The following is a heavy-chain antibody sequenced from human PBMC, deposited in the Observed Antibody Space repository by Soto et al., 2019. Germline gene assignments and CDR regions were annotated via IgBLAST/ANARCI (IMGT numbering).Heavy chain of an antibody. CDR2: MSAYNGNT. J-gene: IGHJ4*02. V-gene: IGHV1-18*01. CDR3: AREYSSSPYYFDY. CDR1: GYTFTCYD. Sequence: ASVKVSCKASGYTFTCYDIHWVRQATGQGLEWMGWMSAYNGNTNYAQKLQGRVTMTTDTSTSTAYMELRSLRSDDTAVYYCAREYSSSPYYFDYWGQGTLVTVSS. D-gene: IGHD6-6*01.